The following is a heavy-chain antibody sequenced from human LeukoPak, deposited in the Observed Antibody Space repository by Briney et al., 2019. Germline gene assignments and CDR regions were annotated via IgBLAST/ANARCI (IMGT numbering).Heavy chain of an antibody. CDR2: MNPNSGNT. D-gene: IGHD3-10*01. V-gene: IGHV1-8*02. CDR3: ARGPGRMVRGVIFVY. Sequence: ASVKVSCKASGYTFTSYGISWVRQATGQGLEWMGWMNPNSGNTGYAQKFQGRVTMTRNTSISTAYMELSSLRSEDTAVYYCARGPGRMVRGVIFVYWGQGTLVTVSS. CDR1: GYTFTSYG. J-gene: IGHJ4*02.